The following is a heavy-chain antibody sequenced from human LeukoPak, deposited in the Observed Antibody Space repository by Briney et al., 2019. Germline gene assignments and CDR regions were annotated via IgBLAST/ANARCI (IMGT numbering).Heavy chain of an antibody. CDR2: IRYDGSNK. CDR1: GFTFSSYG. J-gene: IGHJ4*02. CDR3: AKALRYYDSSGYLIDY. V-gene: IGHV3-30*02. Sequence: PGGSLRLSCAASGFTFSSYGMHWVRQAPGKGLEWVAFIRYDGSNKYYADSVKGRFTISRDNSKNTLYLQMNSLRAEDTAVYYCAKALRYYDSSGYLIDYWGQGTLVIVSS. D-gene: IGHD3-22*01.